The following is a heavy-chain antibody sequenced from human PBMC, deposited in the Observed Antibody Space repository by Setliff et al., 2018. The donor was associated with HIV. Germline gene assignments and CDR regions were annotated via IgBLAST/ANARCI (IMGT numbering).Heavy chain of an antibody. CDR3: ARYYCPTGECYGFDI. CDR2: IYSSGST. CDR1: GGSISNYY. Sequence: PSETLSLTCTVSGGSISNYYWSWIRQPPGKGLEWIGYIYSSGSTNCNPSLKSRVTISIDASNNQFSLKLTSVTAAETAVYYCARYYCPTGECYGFDIWGQGTRVTVSS. J-gene: IGHJ3*02. V-gene: IGHV4-4*09. D-gene: IGHD2-8*01.